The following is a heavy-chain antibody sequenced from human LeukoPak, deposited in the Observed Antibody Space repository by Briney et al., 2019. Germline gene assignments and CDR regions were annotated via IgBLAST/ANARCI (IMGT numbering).Heavy chain of an antibody. D-gene: IGHD6-25*01. J-gene: IGHJ4*02. V-gene: IGHV6-1*01. CDR2: TYYRSQWGT. CDR1: GDSVSSKNVA. CDR3: ARDPRISSACYFDY. Sequence: SQTLSLTCAITGDSVSSKNVAWNWIRQSPSRGLEWLGNTYYRSQWGTDYAVSVNSRITINPDTSKNQFSLQLNSVTPEDTAVYYCARDPRISSACYFDYWGQGTLVTVSS.